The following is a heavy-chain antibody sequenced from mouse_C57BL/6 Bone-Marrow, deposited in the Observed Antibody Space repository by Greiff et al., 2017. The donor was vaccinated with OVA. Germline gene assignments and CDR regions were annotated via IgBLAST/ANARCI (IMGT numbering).Heavy chain of an antibody. CDR1: GYAFSSYW. CDR3: ARERAVITTVVGAMDY. D-gene: IGHD1-1*01. Sequence: VQVVESGAELVKPGASVKISCKASGYAFSSYWMNWVKQRPGKGLEWIGQIYPGDGDTNYNGKFKGKATLTADKSSSTAYMQLSSLTSEDSAVYFCARERAVITTVVGAMDYWGQGTSVTVSS. V-gene: IGHV1-80*01. CDR2: IYPGDGDT. J-gene: IGHJ4*01.